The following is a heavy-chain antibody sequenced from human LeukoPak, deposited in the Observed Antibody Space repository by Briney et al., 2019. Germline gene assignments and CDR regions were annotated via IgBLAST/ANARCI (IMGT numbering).Heavy chain of an antibody. J-gene: IGHJ3*02. CDR2: IDYDGSST. Sequence: GGSLRLSCAASGFSFSTHWMHWVRQAPGRELVWVARIDYDGSSTAYPDSVRGRFTISRDNAKNTLYLQMNSLRAEDTAVYYCARGGQGAIDIWGPGTMVIVSS. CDR3: ARGGQGAIDI. CDR1: GFSFSTHW. V-gene: IGHV3-74*01.